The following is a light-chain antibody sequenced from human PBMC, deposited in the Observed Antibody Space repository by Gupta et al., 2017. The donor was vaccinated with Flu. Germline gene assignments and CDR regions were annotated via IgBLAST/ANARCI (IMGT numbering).Light chain of an antibody. V-gene: IGKV1-5*03. CDR2: KAS. CDR3: QQYNSYPLT. J-gene: IGKJ1*01. CDR1: ENVNTW. Sequence: DVNMTQSPSTLSASVGQTDTVTCRAAENVNTWVAWYQQKPGEAPKLLIYKASTLDTGVPSRFSGSGSGTEFTLTISSLQPDDIGTFYCQQYNSYPLTFGQGTKVEI.